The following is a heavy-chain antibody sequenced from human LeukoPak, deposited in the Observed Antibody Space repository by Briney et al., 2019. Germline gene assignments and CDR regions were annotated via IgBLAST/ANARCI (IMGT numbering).Heavy chain of an antibody. J-gene: IGHJ4*02. Sequence: PSETLSLTCTVSGDSFSSGDYYWSWIRQPPGKGLEWIGYIYYSGSTNYNPSLKSRVTLSVDTSKNQFSLKLSSVTAADTAVYYCARGACSGGSCAWEYWGQGTLVTVSS. CDR1: GDSFSSGDYY. CDR3: ARGACSGGSCAWEY. V-gene: IGHV4-61*08. D-gene: IGHD2-15*01. CDR2: IYYSGST.